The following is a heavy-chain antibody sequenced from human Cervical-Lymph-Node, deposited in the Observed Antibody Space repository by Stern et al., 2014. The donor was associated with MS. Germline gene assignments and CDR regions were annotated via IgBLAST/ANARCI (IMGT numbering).Heavy chain of an antibody. CDR3: ARRGHGYMGIDY. D-gene: IGHD1-1*01. V-gene: IGHV5-51*03. J-gene: IGHJ4*02. CDR2: IYPGHSET. CDR1: GYRFTNNW. Sequence: EVQLVESGAEVKKPGESLRISCEVSGYRFTNNWIGWVGQMPGKGLEWMGIIYPGHSETRYSPSFQGQVTILVDKSNTTTYLQWSSLKASDTAIYYCARRGHGYMGIDYWGQGTLVTVSS.